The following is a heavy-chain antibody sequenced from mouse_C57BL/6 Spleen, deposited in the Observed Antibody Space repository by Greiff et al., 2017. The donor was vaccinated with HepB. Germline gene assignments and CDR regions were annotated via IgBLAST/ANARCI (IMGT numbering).Heavy chain of an antibody. Sequence: EVQLVESGGGLVKPGGSLKLSCAASGFTFSDYGMHWVRQAPEKGLEWVAYISSGSSTIYYAGTVKGRFTISSDNAKNTLFLQMTSLRSEDTAMYYCARDDYGLFFDYWGQGTTLTVSS. CDR1: GFTFSDYG. CDR2: ISSGSSTI. J-gene: IGHJ2*01. D-gene: IGHD2-4*01. V-gene: IGHV5-17*01. CDR3: ARDDYGLFFDY.